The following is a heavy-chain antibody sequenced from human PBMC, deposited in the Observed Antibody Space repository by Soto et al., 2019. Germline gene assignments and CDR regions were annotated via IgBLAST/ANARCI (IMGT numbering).Heavy chain of an antibody. CDR3: ARPSSGYYSVNY. CDR2: INPNSGGI. D-gene: IGHD3-22*01. J-gene: IGHJ4*02. CDR1: GYTFTCYY. Sequence: ASVKVSCKASGYTFTCYYMHWLRQAPGQGLEWMGWINPNSGGINYSQKFQGRVTMTRDRYISTAYMELSRLRSDDTAVYYCARPSSGYYSVNYWGQGTVVTVSS. V-gene: IGHV1-2*02.